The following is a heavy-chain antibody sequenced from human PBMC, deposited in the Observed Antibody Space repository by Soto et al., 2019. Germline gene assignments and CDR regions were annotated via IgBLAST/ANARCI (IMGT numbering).Heavy chain of an antibody. CDR2: FIPIFGTA. J-gene: IGHJ4*02. CDR3: ARSGYSYGPNID. D-gene: IGHD5-18*01. CDR1: RGSFSASG. V-gene: IGHV1-69*01. Sequence: QVQLVQSGAEVQKPGSSVKVSCRAARGSFSASGFSWVRQAPGQGLEWVGGFIPIFGTANYAPKFQDRVTMTADESTSTVYMALSSLISEDTAMYYCARSGYSYGPNIDWGQGTLVTVSS.